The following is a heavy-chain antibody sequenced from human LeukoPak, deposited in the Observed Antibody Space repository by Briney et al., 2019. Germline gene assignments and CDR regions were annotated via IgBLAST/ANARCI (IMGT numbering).Heavy chain of an antibody. Sequence: SQTLSLTCTVSGASISSGSYYWSWIRQPAGKGLEWIGRIFTSGSTNYNPSLKSRVTISVDTSKNQFSLNLSSVTAADTAVYYCARAGITIFGMVPDYWGQGTLVTVSS. D-gene: IGHD3-3*01. J-gene: IGHJ4*02. CDR2: IFTSGST. CDR3: ARAGITIFGMVPDY. CDR1: GASISSGSYY. V-gene: IGHV4-61*02.